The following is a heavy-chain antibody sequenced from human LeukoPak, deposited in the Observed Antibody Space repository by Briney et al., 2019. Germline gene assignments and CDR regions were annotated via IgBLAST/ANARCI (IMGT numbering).Heavy chain of an antibody. J-gene: IGHJ5*02. CDR3: ARGLPPLPT. CDR1: DGSFNDYY. CDR2: IRHTGST. Sequence: PSETLSLTCAVHDGSFNDYYLTWLRQPPGKGLEWIGEIRHTGSTNYSPSLKSRVTISVDTSKKQFSLKLTSVTAADSGLYYCARGLPPLPTWGQGSLVTVSS. V-gene: IGHV4-34*01.